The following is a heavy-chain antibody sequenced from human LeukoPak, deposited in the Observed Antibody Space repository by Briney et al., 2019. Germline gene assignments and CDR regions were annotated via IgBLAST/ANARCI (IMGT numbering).Heavy chain of an antibody. D-gene: IGHD2-15*01. CDR1: ALDLTSFW. Sequence: GGSLRLSCAASALDLTSFWVTWVRQSPTKGLEWVANIKHDGSEKYYLDSVKGRSIVSRDDARNSVFLQMNSLRVEDSAVYYCARARPGYCSRYSCKLKYYYYYYMDVWGKGTTVTVSS. J-gene: IGHJ6*03. CDR2: IKHDGSEK. V-gene: IGHV3-7*01. CDR3: ARARPGYCSRYSCKLKYYYYYYMDV.